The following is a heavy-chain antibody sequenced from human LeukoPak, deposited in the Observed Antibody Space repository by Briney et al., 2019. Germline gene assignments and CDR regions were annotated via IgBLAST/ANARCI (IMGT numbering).Heavy chain of an antibody. Sequence: ASVKVSCKASGGTFSSYAISWVRQAPGQGLEWMGGIIPIFGTANYAQKFQGRVTITTDESTSTAYMELSSLRSEDTAVYYCARDWGYCNSTSCYTGAFDIWGQGTMVTVSS. CDR1: GGTFSSYA. V-gene: IGHV1-69*05. J-gene: IGHJ3*02. D-gene: IGHD2-2*02. CDR3: ARDWGYCNSTSCYTGAFDI. CDR2: IIPIFGTA.